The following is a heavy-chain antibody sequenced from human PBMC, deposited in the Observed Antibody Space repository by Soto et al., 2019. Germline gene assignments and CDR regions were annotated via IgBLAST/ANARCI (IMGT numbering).Heavy chain of an antibody. V-gene: IGHV1-18*04. CDR2: ISGYNGNT. J-gene: IGHJ6*02. D-gene: IGHD3-22*01. CDR1: GYTFTDYG. Sequence: QVQLVESGAEVKKPGASVKVSCKASGYTFTDYGISWVRQAPGQGLEWMGWISGYNGNTKYAQKFQGRVTMTTDTPTNTAYMERRSLRSDDTAVYYCAREREYYYDSSGNYYYHYGLDVWGQGTTVTGS. CDR3: AREREYYYDSSGNYYYHYGLDV.